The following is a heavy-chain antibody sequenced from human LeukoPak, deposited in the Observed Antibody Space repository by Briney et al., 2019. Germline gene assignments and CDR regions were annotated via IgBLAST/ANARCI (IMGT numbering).Heavy chain of an antibody. D-gene: IGHD2-8*01. CDR1: GFTFDDYA. V-gene: IGHV3-9*01. CDR3: AKDGGYCTNGVCYTFDY. J-gene: IGHJ4*02. CDR2: ISWNSGSI. Sequence: GGSLRLSCAASGFTFDDYAMHWVRQAPGRGLEWVSGISWNSGSIGYADSVKGRFTISRDNAKNCLYLKMNSLSAEDTALYYCAKDGGYCTNGVCYTFDYWGQGTLVTVSS.